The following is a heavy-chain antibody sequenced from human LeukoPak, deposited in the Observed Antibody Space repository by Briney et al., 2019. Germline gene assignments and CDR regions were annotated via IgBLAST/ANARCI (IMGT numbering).Heavy chain of an antibody. J-gene: IGHJ4*02. CDR3: VKVPILEPWDY. D-gene: IGHD3-3*01. V-gene: IGHV3-74*01. Sequence: GGSLRLSCAASGLTLSTYWMHWVRQAPGKGLVWVSRMNSDGSSTTYADSVKGRFTISRDNAKNTLYLQMNSLRAEDTAVYYCVKVPILEPWDYWGQGTLVTVSS. CDR1: GLTLSTYW. CDR2: MNSDGSST.